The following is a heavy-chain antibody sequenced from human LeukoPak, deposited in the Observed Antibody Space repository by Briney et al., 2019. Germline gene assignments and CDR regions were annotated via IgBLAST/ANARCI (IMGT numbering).Heavy chain of an antibody. CDR1: GFNFGDYP. V-gene: IGHV3-49*03. D-gene: IGHD3-10*01. Sequence: GGSLRLSCIGSGFNFGDYPMSWFRQAPGKGPEWAGFIRSKAFGGTTDYAASVKGRFTISRDDSKSIVYLQMDSLKTEDTALYYCTRGTQYTYYGSGSYLFDYWGQGSLVTVSS. J-gene: IGHJ4*02. CDR2: IRSKAFGGTT. CDR3: TRGTQYTYYGSGSYLFDY.